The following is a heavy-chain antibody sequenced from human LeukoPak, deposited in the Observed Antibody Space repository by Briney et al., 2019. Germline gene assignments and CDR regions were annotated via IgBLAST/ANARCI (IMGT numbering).Heavy chain of an antibody. Sequence: SETLSLTCTVSGASISSTSYCWGWIRQPAGKGLEWIGHIHTSGSTNYNPSLKSRVTISVDTSKNQFSLKLSSVTAADTAVYYCARRPYGDYGGGRYFDLWGRGTLVTVSS. J-gene: IGHJ2*01. D-gene: IGHD4-17*01. CDR3: ARRPYGDYGGGRYFDL. V-gene: IGHV4-61*09. CDR1: GASISSTSYC. CDR2: IHTSGST.